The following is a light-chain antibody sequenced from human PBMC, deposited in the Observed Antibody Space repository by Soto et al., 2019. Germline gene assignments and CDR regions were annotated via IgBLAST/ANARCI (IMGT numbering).Light chain of an antibody. CDR2: DVS. CDR3: SSYTSSSTRV. J-gene: IGLJ1*01. V-gene: IGLV2-14*01. CDR1: SSDVGGYNY. Sequence: QSVLTQPASVSGSPGQSITISCTGTSSDVGGYNYVSWYQQHPGKAPKLMIYDVSNRPSGVSNRFSGSKSGNTASLTISGLQAEDEADYYRSSYTSSSTRVFGTGT.